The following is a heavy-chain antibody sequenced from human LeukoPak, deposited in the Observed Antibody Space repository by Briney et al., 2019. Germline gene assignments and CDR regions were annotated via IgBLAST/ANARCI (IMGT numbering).Heavy chain of an antibody. Sequence: ASVKVSCKASGYTFTGYYMHWVRQAPGQGLEWMGIINPSGGSTSYAQKFQGRVTMTRDTSTSTVYMELSSLRSEDTAVYYCARDPLHYDFWSGYEAAEYFQHWGQGTLVTVSP. CDR3: ARDPLHYDFWSGYEAAEYFQH. V-gene: IGHV1-46*01. CDR2: INPSGGST. J-gene: IGHJ1*01. D-gene: IGHD3-3*01. CDR1: GYTFTGYY.